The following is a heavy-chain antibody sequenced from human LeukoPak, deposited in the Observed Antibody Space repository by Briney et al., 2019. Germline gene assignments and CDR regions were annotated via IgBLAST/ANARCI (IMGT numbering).Heavy chain of an antibody. V-gene: IGHV3-30*18. Sequence: GGSLRLSCAASGFTFSSYGMHWVRQAPGKGLEGVAVISYDGSNKYYADSVKGRFTISRDNSKNTLYLQMNSLRAEDTAVYYCAKGRRDYYDSSGYYYYFDYWGQGTLVTVSS. CDR1: GFTFSSYG. D-gene: IGHD3-22*01. CDR2: ISYDGSNK. J-gene: IGHJ4*02. CDR3: AKGRRDYYDSSGYYYYFDY.